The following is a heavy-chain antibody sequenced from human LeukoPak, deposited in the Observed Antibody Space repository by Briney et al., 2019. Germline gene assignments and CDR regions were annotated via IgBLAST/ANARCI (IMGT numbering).Heavy chain of an antibody. CDR1: GFTFSIYG. Sequence: GGSLRLSCAASGFTFSIYGMSWVRQAPGKGLEWVSDISDNGGRTYYADSVKGRFTISRDNSKNTLYLEMNSLRAEDTAVYYCAKEAKLGYCRSTTCPLGFWGQGTLVTVSS. CDR2: ISDNGGRT. V-gene: IGHV3-23*01. CDR3: AKEAKLGYCRSTTCPLGF. D-gene: IGHD2-2*01. J-gene: IGHJ4*02.